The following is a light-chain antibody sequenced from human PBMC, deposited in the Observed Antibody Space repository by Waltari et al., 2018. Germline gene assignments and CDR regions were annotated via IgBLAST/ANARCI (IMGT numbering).Light chain of an antibody. Sequence: QAALTQPPSVSGSPGQSVTISCTGTSGDIGGYNYVSWYQQHPGKVPKVMIYDVSKRPLGVSDRFSGYKAGNTASRTSAGLQAEDEADYYCSSYAGSNTFLVGGGTRLTV. J-gene: IGLJ2*01. CDR3: SSYAGSNTFL. CDR1: SGDIGGYNY. CDR2: DVS. V-gene: IGLV2-11*01.